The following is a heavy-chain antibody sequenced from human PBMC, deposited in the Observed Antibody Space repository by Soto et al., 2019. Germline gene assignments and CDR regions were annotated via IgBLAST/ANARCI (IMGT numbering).Heavy chain of an antibody. D-gene: IGHD3-10*01. CDR1: GFTVGNDY. Sequence: EVQLVESGGGLIQPGGSLKLSCAASGFTVGNDYMSWVRQAPGKGLEWVSLIYSTGTTKYADSVKGRFTVSRDNAKNTQYLQMNSMRGEDTAVYYCANDGRGSLSHYNQFGYWGQGSLVTVSS. J-gene: IGHJ4*02. CDR3: ANDGRGSLSHYNQFGY. CDR2: IYSTGTT. V-gene: IGHV3-53*01.